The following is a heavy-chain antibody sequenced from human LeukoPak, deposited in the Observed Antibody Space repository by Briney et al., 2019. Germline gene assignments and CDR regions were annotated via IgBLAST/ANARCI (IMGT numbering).Heavy chain of an antibody. J-gene: IGHJ4*02. Sequence: SETLSLTYTVSGGSISSYYWSWIRQPPGKRLEWIGYIYYSGSTNYNPSLKSRVTISVDTSKNQFSLKLSSVTAADTAVYYCARGTKLMRDGYNNWGQGTLVTVSS. CDR1: GGSISSYY. D-gene: IGHD5-24*01. CDR2: IYYSGST. V-gene: IGHV4-59*01. CDR3: ARGTKLMRDGYNN.